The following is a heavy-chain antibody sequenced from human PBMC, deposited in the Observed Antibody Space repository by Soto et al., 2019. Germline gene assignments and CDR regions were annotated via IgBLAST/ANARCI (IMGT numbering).Heavy chain of an antibody. CDR3: LAETHETPFYFDN. V-gene: IGHV3-15*04. D-gene: IGHD2-15*01. CDR2: LESTECGGAT. CDR1: GIFLSDAW. J-gene: IGHJ4*02. Sequence: GETLWLSCAASGIFLSDAWMNWARHAPPKGKEWEGRLESTECGGATDFASTVKGRFTISRDDSKNTLSLHMTMLEPADTAQYFCLAETHETPFYFDNLDQGPLVAVSS.